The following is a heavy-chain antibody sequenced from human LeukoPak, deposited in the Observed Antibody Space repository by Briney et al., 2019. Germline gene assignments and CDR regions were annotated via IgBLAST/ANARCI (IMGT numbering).Heavy chain of an antibody. V-gene: IGHV3-43*02. J-gene: IGHJ4*02. D-gene: IGHD3-22*01. CDR3: ARVLLHYYYDSSGYSDY. CDR2: FTGDGGTT. Sequence: PGGSLRLSCAASGFTFSSYWMSWVRQGPGKGLEWVSLFTGDGGTTYYADSVKGRFAISRDKGKNSLYLQMNSLRSEDTALYYCARVLLHYYYDSSGYSDYWGQGTLVTVSS. CDR1: GFTFSSYW.